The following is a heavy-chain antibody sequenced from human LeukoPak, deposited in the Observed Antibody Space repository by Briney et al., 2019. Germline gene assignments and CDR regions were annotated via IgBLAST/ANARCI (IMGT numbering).Heavy chain of an antibody. CDR1: GFTFSSYA. CDR3: AKSITMIVVVITDAFDI. CDR2: ISGSGGST. J-gene: IGHJ3*02. Sequence: PGGSLRLSCAASGFTFSSYAMSWVRQAPGKGLEWVSAISGSGGSTYYADSVKGRFTISRDNSKNTLYLQINSLRAEDTAVYYCAKSITMIVVVITDAFDIWGQGTMVTVSS. D-gene: IGHD3-22*01. V-gene: IGHV3-23*01.